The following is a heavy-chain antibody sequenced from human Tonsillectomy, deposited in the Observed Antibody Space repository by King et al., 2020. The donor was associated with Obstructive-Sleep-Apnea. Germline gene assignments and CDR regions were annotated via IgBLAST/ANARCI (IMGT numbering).Heavy chain of an antibody. D-gene: IGHD1/OR15-1a*01. CDR3: ARRAFGVEHNFDY. J-gene: IGHJ4*02. Sequence: EQLVQSGAEVKKPGESLKISCKGSGYSFTSYCIGWVRQMPGKGLEWMGIIYPGDSDTRYSPSFQGQVTISGDKSISTAYLQWSRLKASDSAMFYCARRAFGVEHNFDYWGQGTLVTVSS. V-gene: IGHV5-51*01. CDR1: GYSFTSYC. CDR2: IYPGDSDT.